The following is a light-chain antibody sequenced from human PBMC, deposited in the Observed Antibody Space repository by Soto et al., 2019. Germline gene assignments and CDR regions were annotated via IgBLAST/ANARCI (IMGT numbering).Light chain of an antibody. Sequence: DIQMTQSPSTLSASVGDRVTITCRASQSISGWLAWYQQKPGKAPNLLIYDASALKRGVPSRFSGSGSGTEFTLSICSLQPDDFATYYCQQYETYSGTFGQGTKVEIK. V-gene: IGKV1-5*01. CDR1: QSISGW. CDR2: DAS. CDR3: QQYETYSGT. J-gene: IGKJ1*01.